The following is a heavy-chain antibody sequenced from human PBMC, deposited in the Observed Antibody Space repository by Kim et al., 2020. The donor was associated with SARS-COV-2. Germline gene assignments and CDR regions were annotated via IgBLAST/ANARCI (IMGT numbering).Heavy chain of an antibody. CDR1: GFTFSNYP. CDR3: AKRPSGSYFDS. J-gene: IGHJ4*02. D-gene: IGHD3-22*01. Sequence: GGSLRLSCTASGFTFSNYPLSWVRQAPGKGLQWVSTITISGGGSFYADSVKGRFTISRDNSKHTVFLQMNSLRVDDTAVYYCAKRPSGSYFDSWGQGVLV. V-gene: IGHV3-23*01. CDR2: ITISGGGS.